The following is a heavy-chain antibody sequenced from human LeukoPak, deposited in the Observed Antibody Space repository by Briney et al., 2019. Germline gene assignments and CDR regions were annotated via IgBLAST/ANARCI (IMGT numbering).Heavy chain of an antibody. CDR1: GYTFTSYY. J-gene: IGHJ6*03. Sequence: ASVKVSCKASGYTFTSYYMHWVRQAPGQGLEWMGIINPSGGSTSYAQKFQGRVTMTRDMSTSTVYMELSRLRSDDTAVYYCARALIYSSSSRYYYYYYYMDVWGKGTTVTVSS. CDR2: INPSGGST. V-gene: IGHV1-46*01. CDR3: ARALIYSSSSRYYYYYYYMDV. D-gene: IGHD6-6*01.